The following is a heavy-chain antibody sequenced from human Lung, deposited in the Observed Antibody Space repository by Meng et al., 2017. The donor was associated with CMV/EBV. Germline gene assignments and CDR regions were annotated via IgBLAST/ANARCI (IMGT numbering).Heavy chain of an antibody. J-gene: IGHJ4*02. CDR3: ARALDTAMVTFDY. Sequence: HLQLQESGPGQVQPSETLFLTCSGSGCSISSSSYYWGWIRQSPGKGLEWIGSIYYSGSTYYNPSLKSRVTISVDTSKNQFSLKLSSVTAADTAVYYCARALDTAMVTFDYWGQGTLVTVSS. CDR1: GCSISSSSYY. D-gene: IGHD5-18*01. V-gene: IGHV4-39*07. CDR2: IYYSGST.